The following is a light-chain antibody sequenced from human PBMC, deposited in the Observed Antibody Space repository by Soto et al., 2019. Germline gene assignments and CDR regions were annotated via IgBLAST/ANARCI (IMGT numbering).Light chain of an antibody. V-gene: IGKV3-11*01. CDR2: DAS. Sequence: EIVLTQSPATLSVSPGERATLSCRASQSVSSYLAWYQQKPGQAPRLLIYDASNRATGIPARFGGSGSGTDFTLTISSLEPEDFAVYYCQQRSNWPPLTFGGGTKVDIK. J-gene: IGKJ4*01. CDR1: QSVSSY. CDR3: QQRSNWPPLT.